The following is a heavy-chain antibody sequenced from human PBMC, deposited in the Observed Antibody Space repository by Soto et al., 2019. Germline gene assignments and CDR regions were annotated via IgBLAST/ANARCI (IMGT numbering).Heavy chain of an antibody. CDR3: ARGRDGDY. CDR2: ISAHNGNT. D-gene: IGHD6-6*01. V-gene: IGHV1-18*01. CDR1: GYTFTSYG. J-gene: IGHJ4*02. Sequence: QVHLVQSGAEVKKPGASVKVSCKASGYTFTSYGITWVRQAPGQGLEWMGWISAHNGNTDYAQKLQGRVIVTRDTSPSTAYMELRSLISDDTAVYSCARGRDGDYWGQGALVTVSS.